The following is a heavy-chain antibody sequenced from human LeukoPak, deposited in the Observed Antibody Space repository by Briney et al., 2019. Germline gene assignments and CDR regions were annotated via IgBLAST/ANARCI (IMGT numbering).Heavy chain of an antibody. CDR1: GFTFSSYD. CDR2: IGTAGDT. Sequence: GGSLRLSCAASGFTFSSYDMHWVRQATGKGLEWVSAIGTAGDTYYPGSVKGRFTISRESAKNSLYLQMNSLRAEDTAVYYCARGSHYYYDSSGYNYRGQGTLVTVSS. CDR3: ARGSHYYYDSSGYNY. J-gene: IGHJ4*02. D-gene: IGHD3-22*01. V-gene: IGHV3-13*01.